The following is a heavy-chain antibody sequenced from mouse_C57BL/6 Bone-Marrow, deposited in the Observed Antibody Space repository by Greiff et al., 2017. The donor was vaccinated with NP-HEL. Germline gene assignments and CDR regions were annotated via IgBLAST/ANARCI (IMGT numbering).Heavy chain of an antibody. Sequence: EVKLMESGGGLVKPGGSLNLSCAASGFTFSDYGMHWVRQAPEKGLEWVAYISSGSSTIYYADTVKGRFTISRANAKNTLFLQRTSLRSEDTAMYYCGWLPDYWGQGTTLTVSS. CDR2: ISSGSSTI. V-gene: IGHV5-17*01. J-gene: IGHJ2*01. CDR1: GFTFSDYG. CDR3: GWLPDY.